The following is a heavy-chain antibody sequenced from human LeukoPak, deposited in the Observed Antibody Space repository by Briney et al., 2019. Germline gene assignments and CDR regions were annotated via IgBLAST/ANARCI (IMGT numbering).Heavy chain of an antibody. Sequence: SETLSLTCALSGGSITDYFYNWLRQPPGQGLEWIGELNHTGSSSYNPSLKSRVIISVDTSKSQFSLKLTSVTAADTAVYYCARVGDLFGAHRVRGLPPDYYYMDVWGKGTMVTVSS. D-gene: IGHD3-10*01. J-gene: IGHJ6*03. V-gene: IGHV4-34*01. CDR2: LNHTGSS. CDR3: ARVGDLFGAHRVRGLPPDYYYMDV. CDR1: GGSITDYF.